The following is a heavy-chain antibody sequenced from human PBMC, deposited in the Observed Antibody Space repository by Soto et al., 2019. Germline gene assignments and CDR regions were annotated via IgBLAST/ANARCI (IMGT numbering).Heavy chain of an antibody. Sequence: QVQLVQSGAEVKKPGSSVKVSCKASGGTFSSYAISWVRQAPGQGLEWMGGIIPIFGTANYAQKFQGRVTITADESTSTAYMELSSLRSEDTAVYYCARDQGYEYVWGSYRNWFDPWGQGTLVTVSS. CDR2: IIPIFGTA. CDR1: GGTFSSYA. CDR3: ARDQGYEYVWGSYRNWFDP. J-gene: IGHJ5*02. D-gene: IGHD3-16*02. V-gene: IGHV1-69*01.